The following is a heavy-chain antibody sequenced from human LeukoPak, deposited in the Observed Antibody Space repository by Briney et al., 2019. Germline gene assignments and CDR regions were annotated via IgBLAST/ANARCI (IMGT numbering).Heavy chain of an antibody. D-gene: IGHD4-11*01. V-gene: IGHV1-2*02. Sequence: GTSVKVSCKASGYTFTSYYMHWVRQAPGQGLEWMGWINPNSGGTNYAQKFQGRVTMTRDTSISTAYMELSRLRSDDTAVYYCARSVRTTVTTQGVHYFDYWGQGTLVTVSS. CDR2: INPNSGGT. CDR3: ARSVRTTVTTQGVHYFDY. J-gene: IGHJ4*02. CDR1: GYTFTSYY.